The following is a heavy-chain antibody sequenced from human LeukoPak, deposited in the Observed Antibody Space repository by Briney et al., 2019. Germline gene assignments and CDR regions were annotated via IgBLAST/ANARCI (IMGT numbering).Heavy chain of an antibody. V-gene: IGHV3-53*01. D-gene: IGHD5-18*01. J-gene: IGHJ4*02. CDR1: GFTVSSNY. CDR2: IYSGGST. CDR3: ARGETARGGDY. Sequence: GGSLRLSCAASGFTVSSNYMIWVRQAPGKGLEGVSVIYSGGSTYYADSVKGRFTISRDNSKNTLSLQMNSRRAEDTVVYYCARGETARGGDYWGQGTLVTVSS.